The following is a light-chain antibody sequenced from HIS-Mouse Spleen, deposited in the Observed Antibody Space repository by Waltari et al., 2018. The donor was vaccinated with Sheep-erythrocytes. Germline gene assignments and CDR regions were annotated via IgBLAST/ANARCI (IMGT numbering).Light chain of an antibody. CDR2: GAS. J-gene: IGKJ2*01. Sequence: EIVLTQSPGTLSLSPGERATLSCRASQSVSSSYLAWYQQKPGQAPRLLIYGASSRATGIPDRFSGSGSGTDFTLTISRLEPEDVAVYYCQQYGSSPPRYTFGQGTKVEIK. V-gene: IGKV3-20*01. CDR1: QSVSSSY. CDR3: QQYGSSPPRYT.